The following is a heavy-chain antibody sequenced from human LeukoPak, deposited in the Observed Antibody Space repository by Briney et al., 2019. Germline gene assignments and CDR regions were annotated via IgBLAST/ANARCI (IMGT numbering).Heavy chain of an antibody. Sequence: SETLSLTCAVYGGSFSGYYWSWIRQPPGKGLEWIGEINHSGSTNYNPSLKSRVTISVDTSKNQFSLKLSSVTAADTAVYYCAGQDIVVVPAAMGRPLGANWFDPWGPGTLVTVSS. CDR2: INHSGST. V-gene: IGHV4-34*01. J-gene: IGHJ5*02. CDR1: GGSFSGYY. CDR3: AGQDIVVVPAAMGRPLGANWFDP. D-gene: IGHD2-2*01.